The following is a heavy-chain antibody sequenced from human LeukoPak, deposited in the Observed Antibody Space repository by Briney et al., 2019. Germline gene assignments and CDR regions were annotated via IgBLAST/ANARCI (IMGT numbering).Heavy chain of an antibody. CDR1: GFTLSSYW. D-gene: IGHD3-22*01. Sequence: GGSLRLSCAASGFTLSSYWMSWVRQAPGKGVEWVANIKQDRSDKYYVASLHARSTISRDHAKNSLYLQMNSLRAQDTAVYYCARVPVVDDAYDIWRQATMLTVSS. J-gene: IGHJ3*02. V-gene: IGHV3-7*01. CDR3: ARVPVVDDAYDI. CDR2: IKQDRSDK.